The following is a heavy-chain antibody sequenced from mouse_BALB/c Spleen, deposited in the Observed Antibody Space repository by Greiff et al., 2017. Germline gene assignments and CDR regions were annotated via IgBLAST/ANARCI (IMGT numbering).Heavy chain of an antibody. J-gene: IGHJ3*01. Sequence: EVKVEESGGGLVQPGGSLRLSCATSGFTFTDYYMSWVRQPPGKALEWLGFIRNKANGYTTEYSASVKGRFTISRDNSQSILYLQMNTLRAEDSATYYCARERGQAWFAYWGQGTLVTVSA. CDR2: IRNKANGYTT. V-gene: IGHV7-3*02. CDR1: GFTFTDYY. CDR3: ARERGQAWFAY.